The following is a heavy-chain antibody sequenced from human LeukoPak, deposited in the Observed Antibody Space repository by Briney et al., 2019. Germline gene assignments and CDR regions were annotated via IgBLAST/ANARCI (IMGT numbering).Heavy chain of an antibody. D-gene: IGHD5-18*01. Sequence: GGSLRLSCAASGFTFSSYWMTWVRQAPGKGMEWVANIKQDGSEKYYVDSVKGRFTISRDNAKNSLYLQMNSLGAEDTAVYYCATIQLWFYYMDVWGKGTTVTVSS. CDR2: IKQDGSEK. CDR3: ATIQLWFYYMDV. J-gene: IGHJ6*03. V-gene: IGHV3-7*01. CDR1: GFTFSSYW.